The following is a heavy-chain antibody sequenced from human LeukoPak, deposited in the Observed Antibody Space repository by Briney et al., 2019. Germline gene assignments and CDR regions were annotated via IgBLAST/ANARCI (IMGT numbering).Heavy chain of an antibody. Sequence: GGSLRLSCAASGFTFSSYSMNWVRQAPGKGLEWVSSVSSSSSYIYYADSVKGRFTISRDNAKNSLYLQMNSLRAEDTAVYYCVREGDPRGWFGELENWFDPWGQGTLVTVSS. D-gene: IGHD3-10*01. V-gene: IGHV3-21*01. J-gene: IGHJ5*02. CDR1: GFTFSSYS. CDR3: VREGDPRGWFGELENWFDP. CDR2: VSSSSSYI.